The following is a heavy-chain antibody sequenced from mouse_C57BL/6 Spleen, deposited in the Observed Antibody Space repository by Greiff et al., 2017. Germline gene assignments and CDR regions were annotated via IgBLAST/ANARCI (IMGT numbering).Heavy chain of an antibody. Sequence: QVQLKQPGAELVMPGASVKLSCKASGYTFTSYWMHWVKQRPGQGLEWIGEIDPSDSYTNYNQKFKGKSTLTVDKSSSTAYMQLSSLTSDDSAVYYCARLGPITTVVATPFGYWGQGTTLTVSS. D-gene: IGHD1-1*01. V-gene: IGHV1-69*01. CDR2: IDPSDSYT. CDR1: GYTFTSYW. J-gene: IGHJ2*01. CDR3: ARLGPITTVVATPFGY.